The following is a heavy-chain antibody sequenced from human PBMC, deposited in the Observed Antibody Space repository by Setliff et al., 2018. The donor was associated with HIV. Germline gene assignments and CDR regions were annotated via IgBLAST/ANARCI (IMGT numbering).Heavy chain of an antibody. CDR2: INSDGSGT. Sequence: GESLRLSCAASGFTLSSYWMHWVRQAPGKGLVWVSRINSDGSGTSYADSVKGRFTISRDDAKNTLYLQMNSLRAEDTAVYYCARDLITFGGVIALDYWGQGTLVTVSS. V-gene: IGHV3-74*01. J-gene: IGHJ4*02. CDR1: GFTLSSYW. D-gene: IGHD3-16*02. CDR3: ARDLITFGGVIALDY.